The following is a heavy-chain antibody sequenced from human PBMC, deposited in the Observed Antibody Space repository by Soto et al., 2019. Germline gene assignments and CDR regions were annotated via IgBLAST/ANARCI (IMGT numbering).Heavy chain of an antibody. J-gene: IGHJ6*02. CDR3: AKERAVVVPVSTSYFHYSGLDV. V-gene: IGHV3-9*01. CDR1: GFTLDDYT. D-gene: IGHD2-2*01. Sequence: VQLVESGGGLVQPGGSLRLSCAVSGFTLDDYTMHWVRQAPGKGLEWVAGVGWNGGDLVYAASVKGRFTVSRDNTRNSLYLDVNSLTTEDTAIYFCAKERAVVVPVSTSYFHYSGLDVWGQGTTVTVS. CDR2: VGWNGGDL.